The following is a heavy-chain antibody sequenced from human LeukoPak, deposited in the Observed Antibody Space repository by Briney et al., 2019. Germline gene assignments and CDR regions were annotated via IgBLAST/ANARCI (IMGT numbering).Heavy chain of an antibody. Sequence: PGGSLRLSCAASGFTVSSNYMSWVRQAPGKGLEWVSVIYSGGSTYYADSVKGRFTISRDNSKNTLYLQMNSLRAEDTAVYYCARGNFGEPDLYYFDYWGQGTLVTVSS. V-gene: IGHV3-66*01. CDR3: ARGNFGEPDLYYFDY. J-gene: IGHJ4*02. CDR2: IYSGGST. D-gene: IGHD3-10*01. CDR1: GFTVSSNY.